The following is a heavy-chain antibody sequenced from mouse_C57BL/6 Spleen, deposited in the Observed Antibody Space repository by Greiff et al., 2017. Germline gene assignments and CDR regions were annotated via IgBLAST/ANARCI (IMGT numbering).Heavy chain of an antibody. CDR2: IYPGSGST. CDR1: GYTFTSYW. V-gene: IGHV1-55*01. J-gene: IGHJ3*01. CDR3: ARSPSFYYYGSSPFAY. Sequence: VQLQQPGAELVKPGASVKMSCKASGYTFTSYWITWVKQRPGQGLEWIGDIYPGSGSTNYNEKFKSKATLTVDTSSSTAYMQLSSLTSEDSAVYYCARSPSFYYYGSSPFAYWGQGTLVTVSA. D-gene: IGHD1-1*01.